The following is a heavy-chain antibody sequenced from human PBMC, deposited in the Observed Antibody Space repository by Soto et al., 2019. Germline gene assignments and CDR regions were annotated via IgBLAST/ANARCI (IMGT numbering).Heavy chain of an antibody. CDR1: GGSISSGDYY. CDR3: ARGDRVVVKTGYYYGMDV. J-gene: IGHJ6*02. CDR2: IYYSGST. V-gene: IGHV4-30-4*01. Sequence: SETLSLTCTGSGGSISSGDYYWSWIRQHPGKGLEWIGYIYYSGSTYYNPSLKSRVTISVDTSKNQFSLKLSSVTAADTAVYYCARGDRVVVKTGYYYGMDVWGQGTTVTVSS. D-gene: IGHD3-22*01.